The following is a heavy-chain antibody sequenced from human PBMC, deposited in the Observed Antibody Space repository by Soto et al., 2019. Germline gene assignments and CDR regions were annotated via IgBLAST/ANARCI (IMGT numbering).Heavy chain of an antibody. V-gene: IGHV3-23*01. CDR2: ISGSGGST. Sequence: EVQLLESGGGLVQPGGSLRLSCAASGFTFSSYAMSWVRQAPGKGLEWVSAISGSGGSTYYADSVKGRFSIYRDNSKNTVFLQMNSLRAEDTAVYYCAKALGSSGELDYWGQGTLVTVSS. CDR1: GFTFSSYA. CDR3: AKALGSSGELDY. J-gene: IGHJ4*02. D-gene: IGHD3-16*01.